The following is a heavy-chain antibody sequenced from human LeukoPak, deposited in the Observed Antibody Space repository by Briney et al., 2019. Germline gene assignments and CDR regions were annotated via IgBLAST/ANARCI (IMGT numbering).Heavy chain of an antibody. D-gene: IGHD6-13*01. CDR2: IDTSGSA. J-gene: IGHJ5*02. CDR1: GGSISSANYY. V-gene: IGHV4-61*02. Sequence: SETLSLTCTVSGGSISSANYYWSWIRQPAGKGLEWIGRIDTSGSATYNPSLKSRVTISVDTSKNQFSLKLSSVTAADTAVYYCARDSPGIAAAGTFDPWGQGTLVTVSS. CDR3: ARDSPGIAAAGTFDP.